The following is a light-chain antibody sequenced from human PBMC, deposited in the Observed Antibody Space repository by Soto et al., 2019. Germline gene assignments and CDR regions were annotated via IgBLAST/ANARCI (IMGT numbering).Light chain of an antibody. CDR1: QSISSY. V-gene: IGKV1-39*01. CDR3: QQSYRTPRT. Sequence: DIQMTQSPSSLSASVGDRVTITCRASQSISSYLNWYQQKPGKAPKLLIYAASSLQSGVPSRFSGSGSGTDFTLTISSLQPEDFATYYWQQSYRTPRTCGQGTELEIK. CDR2: AAS. J-gene: IGKJ2*01.